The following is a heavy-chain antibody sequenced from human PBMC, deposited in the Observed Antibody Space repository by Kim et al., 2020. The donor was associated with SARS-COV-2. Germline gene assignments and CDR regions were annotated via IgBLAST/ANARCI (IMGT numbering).Heavy chain of an antibody. D-gene: IGHD3-22*01. CDR3: ARYYYDSSGYYWFDP. Sequence: SETLSLTCTVSGGSISSGDYYWSWIRQPPGKGLEWIGYIYYSGSTYYNPSLKSRVTISVDTSKNQFSLKLSSVTAADTAVYYCARYYYDSSGYYWFDPWGQGTLVTVSS. V-gene: IGHV4-30-4*01. CDR1: GGSISSGDYY. CDR2: IYYSGST. J-gene: IGHJ5*02.